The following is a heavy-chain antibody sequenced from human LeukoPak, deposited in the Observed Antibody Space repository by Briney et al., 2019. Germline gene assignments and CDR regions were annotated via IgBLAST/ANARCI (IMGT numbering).Heavy chain of an antibody. CDR2: IYTSGST. J-gene: IGHJ2*01. Sequence: PSETLSLTCTVSGYSISSGSYYWSWIRQPAGKGLEWIGRIYTSGSTNYNPSLKSRVTISADTSKNQFSLKLSSVTAADTAVYYCARGRPGYWYFDLWGRGTLVTVSS. V-gene: IGHV4-61*02. CDR3: ARGRPGYWYFDL. CDR1: GYSISSGSYY.